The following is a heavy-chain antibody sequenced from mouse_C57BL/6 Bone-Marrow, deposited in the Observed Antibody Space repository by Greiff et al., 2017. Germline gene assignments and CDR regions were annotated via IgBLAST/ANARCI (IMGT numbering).Heavy chain of an antibody. CDR3: ASSYYGSRSWFAY. V-gene: IGHV2-6*01. J-gene: IGHJ3*01. Sequence: VHLVASGPGLVAPSQSLSITCTVSGFSLTSSGVDWVRQSPRKGLEWLGVIWGVGSTNYNSALKSRLSISKDNSKSQVFLKMNSLQTDDTAMYYSASSYYGSRSWFAYRGQGTLVAVSA. CDR2: IWGVGST. D-gene: IGHD1-1*01. CDR1: GFSLTSSG.